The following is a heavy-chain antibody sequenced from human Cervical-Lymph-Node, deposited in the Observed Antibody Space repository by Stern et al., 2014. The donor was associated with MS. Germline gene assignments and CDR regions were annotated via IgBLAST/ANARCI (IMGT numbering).Heavy chain of an antibody. CDR1: GFTFSSSG. D-gene: IGHD4-23*01. J-gene: IGHJ1*01. CDR2: LYYDGSNR. Sequence: VQLVQSGGGVVQPGRSLRLSCAASGFTFSSSGMPWVRQAPGKGLEWLAILYYDGSNRYYADSVKGRFTISRDNSKNTLYLQMNSLRAEDTAVYYCAREGGNTAEYFQHWGQGTLVTVSS. V-gene: IGHV3-33*01. CDR3: AREGGNTAEYFQH.